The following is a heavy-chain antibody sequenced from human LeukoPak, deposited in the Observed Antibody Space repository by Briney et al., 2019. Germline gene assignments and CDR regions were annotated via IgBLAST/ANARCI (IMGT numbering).Heavy chain of an antibody. V-gene: IGHV3-23*01. D-gene: IGHD2-15*01. CDR2: ISGSGGST. CDR1: GFTFSSYA. J-gene: IGHJ6*02. Sequence: GGSLRLSCAASGFTFSSYAMSWVRQAPGKGLEWVSAISGSGGSTYYADSVKGRFTISRDNSKNTLYLQMNSLRAEDTAVYYCARQYCSGGSCYSNYYYGMDVWGQGTTVTVSS. CDR3: ARQYCSGGSCYSNYYYGMDV.